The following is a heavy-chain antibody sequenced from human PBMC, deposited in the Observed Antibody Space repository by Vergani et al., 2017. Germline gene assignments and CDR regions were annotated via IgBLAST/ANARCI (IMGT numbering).Heavy chain of an antibody. CDR3: GRVADFYGLGSRLLDL. V-gene: IGHV4-59*01. J-gene: IGHJ5*02. CDR1: GGSISGYY. CDR2: MYHSGST. Sequence: QVRLQESGPGLVKPSETLSLTCSVSGGSISGYYWSLIRQPPGKELEWIGYMYHSGSTNYNPSLETRVTISGDTSKNQFSLKLNSVTAADTAVYYCGRVADFYGLGSRLLDLWGQGILGTVSS. D-gene: IGHD3-10*01.